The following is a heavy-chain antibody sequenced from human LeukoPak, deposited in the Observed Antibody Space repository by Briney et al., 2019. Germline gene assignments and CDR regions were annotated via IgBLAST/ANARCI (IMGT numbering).Heavy chain of an antibody. D-gene: IGHD3-22*01. CDR1: GFTFNTYS. V-gene: IGHV3-21*01. CDR3: ARGPDYYDSGGYYSVY. CDR2: ISSSSAYI. Sequence: PGGSLRLSCAASGFTFNTYSMNWVRQAPGRGLEWVSSISSSSAYIFYADSVKGRFTISRDHAKNSLYLQMNSLRAEDTAVYYCARGPDYYDSGGYYSVYWGQGTLVTVSS. J-gene: IGHJ4*02.